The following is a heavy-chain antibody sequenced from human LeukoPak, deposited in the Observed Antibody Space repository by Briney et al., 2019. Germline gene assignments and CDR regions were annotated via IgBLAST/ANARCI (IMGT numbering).Heavy chain of an antibody. CDR1: AFTFSSYA. J-gene: IGHJ4*02. Sequence: LGGSLRLSCAASAFTFSSYAMHWVRQAPGKGLEWVAFIRYDGSNKYYADSVKGRFTISRDNSKNTLYLQMNSLRTEDTARYYCAKDHSDALRRFGELIRRTRDGYFHYWGQGTLVVVSS. CDR2: IRYDGSNK. D-gene: IGHD3-10*01. V-gene: IGHV3-30*02. CDR3: AKDHSDALRRFGELIRRTRDGYFHY.